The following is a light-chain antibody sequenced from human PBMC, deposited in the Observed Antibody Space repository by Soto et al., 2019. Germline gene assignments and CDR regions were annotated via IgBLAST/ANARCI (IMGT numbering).Light chain of an antibody. CDR2: KAS. Sequence: DIQMTQSPSTLSASVGDRVTITCRASQSISSRLAWYQQKPGKAPKLLIYKASSLESGVPSRFSGSGSGTAITLTISSLQPDDFATYYCQHYNSYSWTFGQGTKVEIK. J-gene: IGKJ1*01. CDR3: QHYNSYSWT. CDR1: QSISSR. V-gene: IGKV1-5*03.